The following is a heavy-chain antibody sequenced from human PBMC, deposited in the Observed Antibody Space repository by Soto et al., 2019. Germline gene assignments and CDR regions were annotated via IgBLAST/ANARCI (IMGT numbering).Heavy chain of an antibody. CDR1: GITFRSYG. CDR3: AKPPIPDSSGTNDACDI. J-gene: IGHJ3*02. D-gene: IGHD3-22*01. CDR2: ISYDGSDK. Sequence: QVQLVESGGGVVQPGRSLRLSCAASGITFRSYGMHWVRQAPGKGLDWVAVISYDGSDKYYADSVRGRFTISRDNPKNPLYPQINSLRSEDTAVYYCAKPPIPDSSGTNDACDIWGQGTMVTVSS. V-gene: IGHV3-30*18.